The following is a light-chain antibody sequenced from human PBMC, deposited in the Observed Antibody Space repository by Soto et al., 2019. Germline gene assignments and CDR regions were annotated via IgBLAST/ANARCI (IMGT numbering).Light chain of an antibody. J-gene: IGKJ4*01. CDR3: QQTYSGPLT. Sequence: DNRMTLSPSTLSASEGDRVTITCRASQGISSYLAWYQQKPGKAPKLLIYAASTLQSGVPSRFSGSGSGTDFTLSISSLQPEDFATYYCQQTYSGPLTFGGGTKVDIK. V-gene: IGKV1-39*01. CDR2: AAS. CDR1: QGISSY.